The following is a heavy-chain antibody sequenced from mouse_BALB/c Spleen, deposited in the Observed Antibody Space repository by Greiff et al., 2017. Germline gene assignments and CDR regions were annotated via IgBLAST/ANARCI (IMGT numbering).Heavy chain of an antibody. J-gene: IGHJ4*01. CDR1: GYSFTSYY. CDR3: ARTGYDGAMDY. D-gene: IGHD2-2*01. V-gene: IGHV1S135*01. CDR2: IDPFNGGT. Sequence: VQLQQSGPELMKPGASVKISCKASGYSFTSYYMHWVKQSHGKSLEWIGYIDPFNGGTSYNQKFKGKATLTVDKSSSTAYMHLSSLTSEDSAVYYCARTGYDGAMDYWGQGTSVTVSS.